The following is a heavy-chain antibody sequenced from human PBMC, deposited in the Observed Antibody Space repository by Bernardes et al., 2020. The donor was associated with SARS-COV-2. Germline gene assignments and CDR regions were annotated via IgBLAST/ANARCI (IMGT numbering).Heavy chain of an antibody. J-gene: IGHJ6*03. CDR3: ARGDGDNDYYYLDV. CDR2: ISHTSTYI. V-gene: IGHV3-21*01. CDR1: GFTFSSYS. D-gene: IGHD1-1*01. Sequence: GGSLRLCCAASGFTFSSYSMNWVRQAPGKGLEWVSSISHTSTYIYDADSVKGRFTISRDNAKGSLYLQMKSLRAEDTAVYFCARGDGDNDYYYLDVWGKGTTVTVS.